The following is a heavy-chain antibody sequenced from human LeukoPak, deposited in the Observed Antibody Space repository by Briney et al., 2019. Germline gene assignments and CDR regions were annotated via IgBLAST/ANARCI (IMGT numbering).Heavy chain of an antibody. V-gene: IGHV6-1*01. D-gene: IGHD2-21*02. J-gene: IGHJ4*02. CDR3: AREGAGAETAFDY. Sequence: SQTLSLTCAISVDSVSRSTSVWNWIRQSPSRGLEYLGRPYYRYKWKYDYVVTLKSRISITPDTSRKQFSLQLNSVTPEDTAVYYCAREGAGAETAFDYWGQGTLVTVSS. CDR2: PYYRYKWKY. CDR1: VDSVSRSTSV.